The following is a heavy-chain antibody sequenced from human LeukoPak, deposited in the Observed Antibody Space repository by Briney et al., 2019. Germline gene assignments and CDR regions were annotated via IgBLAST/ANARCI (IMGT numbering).Heavy chain of an antibody. D-gene: IGHD2-21*02. CDR3: ARYFGGDGYPSHDVFDI. CDR1: DFTFGSYG. J-gene: IGHJ3*02. Sequence: GGSLRLSCAASDFTFGSYGMHWVRQAPGKGLECVAFISHDGSVEKFADSVKGRFTISRDNSKNILNLRLDSLRPEDTAVYYCARYFGGDGYPSHDVFDIWGQGKMVTPSS. V-gene: IGHV3-30*02. CDR2: ISHDGSVE.